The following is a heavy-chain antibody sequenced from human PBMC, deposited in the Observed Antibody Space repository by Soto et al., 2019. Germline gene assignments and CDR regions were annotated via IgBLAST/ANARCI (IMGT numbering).Heavy chain of an antibody. D-gene: IGHD3-16*01. CDR2: IYYTGST. V-gene: IGHV4-59*01. Sequence: SETLSLTCTVAGGSINSYQWSWIRQAPGKGLEWIGYIYYTGSTNYNPSLKSRVTISVDTSKNQFSLKLSSVTAADTAVYYCGRVYAVNYVGYFDYWGQGTLVTVSS. CDR3: GRVYAVNYVGYFDY. CDR1: GGSINSYQ. J-gene: IGHJ4*02.